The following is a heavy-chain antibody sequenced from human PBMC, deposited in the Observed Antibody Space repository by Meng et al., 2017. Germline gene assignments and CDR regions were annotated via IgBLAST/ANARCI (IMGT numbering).Heavy chain of an antibody. J-gene: IGHJ5*02. CDR2: ISLSGSII. CDR1: GFTFSDYY. D-gene: IGHD2-2*01. CDR3: ARCAMTRCDWFDP. Sequence: QVQLVESGGGLVNPGGSLRLSCAASGFTFSDYYMTWIRQAPGKGLEWVSYISLSGSIIYYADSVKGRFTISRDNAKNSLYLQMNTLRAEDTAVYYCARCAMTRCDWFDPWGQGTLVTVSS. V-gene: IGHV3-11*01.